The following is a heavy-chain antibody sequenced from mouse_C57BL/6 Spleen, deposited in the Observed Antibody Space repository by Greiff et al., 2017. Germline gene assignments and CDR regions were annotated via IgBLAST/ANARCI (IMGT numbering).Heavy chain of an antibody. J-gene: IGHJ1*03. Sequence: VKVVESGAELVKPGASVKISCKASGYAFSSYWMNWVKQRPGKGLEWIGQIYPGDGDTNYNGKFKGKATLTADKSSSTAYMQLSSLTSEDSAVYFCARITTVVARDWYFDVWGTGTTVTVSS. CDR3: ARITTVVARDWYFDV. D-gene: IGHD1-1*01. CDR1: GYAFSSYW. V-gene: IGHV1-80*01. CDR2: IYPGDGDT.